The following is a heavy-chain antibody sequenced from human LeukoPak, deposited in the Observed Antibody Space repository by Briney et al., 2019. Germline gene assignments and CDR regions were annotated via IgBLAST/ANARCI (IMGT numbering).Heavy chain of an antibody. J-gene: IGHJ4*02. Sequence: GASVKVSCKASGYTFTGYYIHWVRQAPGQGLEWMGWINPNSGVTHYPQKFQGRVTMTRDTSIRTAYMEVSSLRSDDTAVYYCARLTGYYYDSSGDYWGQGTLVTVSS. V-gene: IGHV1-2*02. D-gene: IGHD3-22*01. CDR3: ARLTGYYYDSSGDY. CDR1: GYTFTGYY. CDR2: INPNSGVT.